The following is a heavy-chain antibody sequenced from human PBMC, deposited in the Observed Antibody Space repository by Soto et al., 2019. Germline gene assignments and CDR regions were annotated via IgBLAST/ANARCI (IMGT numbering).Heavy chain of an antibody. CDR2: ISDSGGIT. Sequence: VQLLESGGGLVQPGGSLRLSCAASGLIFGDYGMSWVRRAPGKGLEWVSTISDSGGITYYAGSVKGRFTISRDNLRSILDFEMNSLRVEDTAIYYCAKLRKGATGTEGFDPWGQGTLVTVSS. D-gene: IGHD6-13*01. CDR1: GLIFGDYG. J-gene: IGHJ5*02. V-gene: IGHV3-23*01. CDR3: AKLRKGATGTEGFDP.